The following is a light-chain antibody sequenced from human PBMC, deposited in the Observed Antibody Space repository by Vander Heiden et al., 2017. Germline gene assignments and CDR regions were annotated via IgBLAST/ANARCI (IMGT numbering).Light chain of an antibody. V-gene: IGLV3-21*02. CDR2: EDS. CDR3: QVWDSSSDHVV. CDR1: NIGRKS. J-gene: IGLJ2*01. Sequence: SYVLTQPPSVSVAPGQTARLTCGGHNIGRKSVHWYQQKPGQAPVLVVDEDSDRPSGIAERVSGSNSGNTATLTISRVEAGDEADYYCQVWDSSSDHVVFGGGTKLTVL.